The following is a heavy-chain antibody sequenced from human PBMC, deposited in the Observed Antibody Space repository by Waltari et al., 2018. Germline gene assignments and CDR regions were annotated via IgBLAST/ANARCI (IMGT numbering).Heavy chain of an antibody. J-gene: IGHJ4*02. CDR2: INHSGST. Sequence: QVQLQQWGAGLLKPSETLSLTCAVYGGSFSGYYWSWIRQPPGKGPEWLGEINHSGSTNYNPSLKSRVTISVDTSKNQFSLKLSSVTAADTAVYYCARGLTSDGTTPGTFDYWGQGTLVTVSS. V-gene: IGHV4-34*01. CDR1: GGSFSGYY. CDR3: ARGLTSDGTTPGTFDY. D-gene: IGHD1-1*01.